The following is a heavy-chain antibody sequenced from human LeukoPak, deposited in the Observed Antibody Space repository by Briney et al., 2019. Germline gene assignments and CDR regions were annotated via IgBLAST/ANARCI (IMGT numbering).Heavy chain of an antibody. V-gene: IGHV4-61*07. CDR2: LHQYGST. J-gene: IGHJ4*02. D-gene: IGHD6-19*01. CDR3: ARHAPAVTGTGYFDY. Sequence: LQCLWWLHQYGSTKYNPSLKSRVTVSLDTSENQFSLNFSSVTAADTAVYYCARHAPAVTGTGYFDYWGQGTLVAVSS.